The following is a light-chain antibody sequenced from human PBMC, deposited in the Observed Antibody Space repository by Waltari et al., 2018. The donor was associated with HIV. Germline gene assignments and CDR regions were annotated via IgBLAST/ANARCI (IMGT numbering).Light chain of an antibody. Sequence: DIVMTQSPDSLPVSLGERATINCTSSQSILYSSANRNYLAWYQQKARQPPKLLISWASTRESGVPDRFSASGSGTDFTLTITRLQAEDVAIYHCQQYFRIPPTFGGGTKVEIK. CDR1: QSILYSSANRNY. J-gene: IGKJ4*01. CDR3: QQYFRIPPT. CDR2: WAS. V-gene: IGKV4-1*01.